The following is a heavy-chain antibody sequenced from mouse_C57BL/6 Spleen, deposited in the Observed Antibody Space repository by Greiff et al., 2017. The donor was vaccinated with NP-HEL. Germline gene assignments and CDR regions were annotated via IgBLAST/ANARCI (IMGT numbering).Heavy chain of an antibody. J-gene: IGHJ4*01. D-gene: IGHD2-2*01. CDR2: IDPNSGGT. CDR1: GYTFTSYW. V-gene: IGHV1-72*01. Sequence: QVQLQQPGAELVKPGASVKLSCKASGYTFTSYWMHWVKQRPGRGLEWIGRIDPNSGGTKYNEKFKSKATLTVDKPSSTAFMQLSSRSSEDSAVYYCARSMVTTRGYAMDYWGQGTSVTVSS. CDR3: ARSMVTTRGYAMDY.